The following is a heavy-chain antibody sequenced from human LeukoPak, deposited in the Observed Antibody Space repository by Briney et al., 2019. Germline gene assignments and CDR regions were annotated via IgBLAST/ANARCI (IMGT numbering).Heavy chain of an antibody. J-gene: IGHJ4*02. Sequence: SETLSLTCTVSGGSISSYYWSWIRQPAGKRLEWIGRIYASGSTNYNPSLKSRVTMSVDTSKNQFSLKLSSVTAADTAVYYCARGYDFWSGYYKPGGYFDYWGQGTLVTVSS. CDR2: IYASGST. CDR3: ARGYDFWSGYYKPGGYFDY. V-gene: IGHV4-4*07. D-gene: IGHD3-3*01. CDR1: GGSISSYY.